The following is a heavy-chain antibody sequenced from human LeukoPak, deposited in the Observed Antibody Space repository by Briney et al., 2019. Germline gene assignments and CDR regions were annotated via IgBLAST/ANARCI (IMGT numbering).Heavy chain of an antibody. J-gene: IGHJ4*02. Sequence: ASVKVSCKASGYTFTSYGISWVRQAPGQGLEWMGWISGYNGHTKYAQKFQGRVTMTTDTSTSTAYMELRSLTSDDTAVFYCARGLPPRRNYDSSGYYSYYFDYWGQGTLVTVSS. CDR2: ISGYNGHT. CDR3: ARGLPPRRNYDSSGYYSYYFDY. CDR1: GYTFTSYG. V-gene: IGHV1-18*01. D-gene: IGHD3-22*01.